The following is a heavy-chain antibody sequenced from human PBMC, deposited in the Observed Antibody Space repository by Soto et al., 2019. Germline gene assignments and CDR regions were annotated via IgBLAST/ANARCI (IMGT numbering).Heavy chain of an antibody. Sequence: QVQLVQSGAEVKKPGASAKVSCKASGYTFTSYDINWVRQATGQGLEWMGWMNPNSGNTGYAQKFQGRVTMTRNTSISTAYMELSSLRSEDTAVYYCARVRTEGYCSGGSCYPNWFDPWGQGTLVTVSS. CDR3: ARVRTEGYCSGGSCYPNWFDP. J-gene: IGHJ5*02. V-gene: IGHV1-8*01. CDR2: MNPNSGNT. CDR1: GYTFTSYD. D-gene: IGHD2-15*01.